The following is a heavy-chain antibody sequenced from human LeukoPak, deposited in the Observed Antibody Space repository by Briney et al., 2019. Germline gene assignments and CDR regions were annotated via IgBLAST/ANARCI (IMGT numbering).Heavy chain of an antibody. V-gene: IGHV1-46*01. CDR2: INPSGGST. CDR1: GYTFTSYY. D-gene: IGHD3-16*02. Sequence: ASVKVSCKASGYTFTSYYMHWVRQAPGQGLEWMGIINPSGGSTSYAQKFQGRVTMTEDTSTDTAYMELSSLRSEDTAVYYCATVLNYDYVWGSYRSSWTMDVWGKGTTVTISS. CDR3: ATVLNYDYVWGSYRSSWTMDV. J-gene: IGHJ6*03.